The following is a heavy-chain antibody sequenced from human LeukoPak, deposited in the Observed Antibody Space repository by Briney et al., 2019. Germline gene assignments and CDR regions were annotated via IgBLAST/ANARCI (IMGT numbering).Heavy chain of an antibody. CDR3: ARDPYRSSSHHGY. V-gene: IGHV3-30-3*01. Sequence: GRSLRLSCAASGFTFSSYAMHWVGQAPGKGLEWVAVISYDGSNKYYADSVKGRFTVSRDNSKNTLYLQMNSLRAEDTAVYYCARDPYRSSSHHGYWGQGTLVTVSS. CDR1: GFTFSSYA. CDR2: ISYDGSNK. J-gene: IGHJ4*02. D-gene: IGHD6-6*01.